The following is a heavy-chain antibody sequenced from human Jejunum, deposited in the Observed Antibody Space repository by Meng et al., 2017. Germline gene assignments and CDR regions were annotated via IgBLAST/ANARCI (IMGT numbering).Heavy chain of an antibody. Sequence: QIQLQRSGPGLVKPSQTLSPTCPISGDRVSSNSAGWNWIRQSPSRGLEWLGRTYYRSKWYIDYAVSVKSRITINPDTSKNQFSLHLNSVTPEDTAVYYCAGGGLVRSTRGYFDYWGQGTLVTVSS. CDR1: GDRVSSNSAG. D-gene: IGHD1-26*01. CDR2: TYYRSKWYI. CDR3: AGGGLVRSTRGYFDY. J-gene: IGHJ4*02. V-gene: IGHV6-1*01.